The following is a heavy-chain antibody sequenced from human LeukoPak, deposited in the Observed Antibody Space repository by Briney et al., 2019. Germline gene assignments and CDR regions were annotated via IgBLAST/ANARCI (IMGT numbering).Heavy chain of an antibody. J-gene: IGHJ4*02. CDR3: ARDLRNRWYDSY. Sequence: GGSLRLSCAASGFTFSSYGMHWVRQAPGKGLEWVAVISYDGSNKYYADSVKGRFTISRDNAKNSLYLQMNSLRADDTAVYYCARDLRNRWYDSYWGQGTLVTASS. V-gene: IGHV3-30*03. CDR2: ISYDGSNK. D-gene: IGHD6-13*01. CDR1: GFTFSSYG.